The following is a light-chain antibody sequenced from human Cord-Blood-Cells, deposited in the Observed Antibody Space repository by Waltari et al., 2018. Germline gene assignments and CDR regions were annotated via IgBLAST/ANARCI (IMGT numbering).Light chain of an antibody. CDR2: DVS. V-gene: IGLV2-11*01. Sequence: QSALTQPRSVSGSPGPSVTISCTGTSSDGGGSNYVSWYQQPPGKAPKLMIYDVSKRPSGVPDRFSGSKSGNTASLTISGLQAEDEADYYCCSYAGSYTWVFGGGTKLTVL. J-gene: IGLJ3*02. CDR1: SSDGGGSNY. CDR3: CSYAGSYTWV.